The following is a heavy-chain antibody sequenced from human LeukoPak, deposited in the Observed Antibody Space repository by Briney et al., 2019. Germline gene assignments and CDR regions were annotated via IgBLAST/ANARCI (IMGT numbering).Heavy chain of an antibody. Sequence: SETLSLTCTVSGGSTSSGSYYWSWIRQPAGKGLEWIGRIYTSGSTNYNPSLKSRVTISVDTSKNQFSLKLSSVTAADTAVYYCARESLLGILTATGYFDYWGQGTLVTVSS. CDR2: IYTSGST. CDR3: ARESLLGILTATGYFDY. D-gene: IGHD3-9*01. V-gene: IGHV4-61*02. CDR1: GGSTSSGSYY. J-gene: IGHJ4*02.